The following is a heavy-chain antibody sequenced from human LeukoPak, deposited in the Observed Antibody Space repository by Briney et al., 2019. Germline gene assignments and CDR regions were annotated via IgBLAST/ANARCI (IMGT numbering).Heavy chain of an antibody. CDR1: GGSFSGYY. CDR2: INHSGST. CDR3: ARASDIVLMVYAINYFDY. V-gene: IGHV4-34*01. J-gene: IGHJ4*02. Sequence: PSEPLSLTCAVYGGSFSGYYWSWIRQPPGKGLEWIGEINHSGSTNYNPSLKSRVTISVDTSKNQFSLKLSSVTAADTAVYYCARASDIVLMVYAINYFDYWGQGTLVTVSS. D-gene: IGHD2-8*01.